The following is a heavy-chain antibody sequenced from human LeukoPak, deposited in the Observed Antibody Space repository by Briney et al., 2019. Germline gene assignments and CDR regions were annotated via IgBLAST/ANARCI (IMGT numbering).Heavy chain of an antibody. CDR3: AKRDSSGYYYFDY. Sequence: GGSLRLSCAASGFTFSSYEMNWVRQAPGKGLEWVSYISSSGSTIYYADSVKGRFTISRDNSKNTLYLQMNSLRVEDTALYYCAKRDSSGYYYFDYWGQGTLVTVSS. D-gene: IGHD3-22*01. V-gene: IGHV3-48*03. J-gene: IGHJ4*02. CDR2: ISSSGSTI. CDR1: GFTFSSYE.